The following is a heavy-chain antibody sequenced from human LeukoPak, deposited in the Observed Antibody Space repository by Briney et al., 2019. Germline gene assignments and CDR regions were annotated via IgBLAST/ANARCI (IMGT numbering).Heavy chain of an antibody. CDR3: ARALCSGGGCYVDSEGFDP. Sequence: GGSLRLSCAASGFTFSSYSMNWVRRAPGKGLEWVSSISSSSSYIYYADSVKGRFTISRDNAKNSLYLQMNSLRAEDTAVYYCARALCSGGGCYVDSEGFDPWGQGTLVTVSS. CDR1: GFTFSSYS. J-gene: IGHJ5*02. CDR2: ISSSSSYI. V-gene: IGHV3-21*01. D-gene: IGHD2-15*01.